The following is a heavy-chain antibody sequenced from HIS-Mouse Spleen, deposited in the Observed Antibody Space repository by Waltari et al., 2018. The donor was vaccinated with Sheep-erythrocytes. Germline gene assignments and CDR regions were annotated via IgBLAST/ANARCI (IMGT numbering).Heavy chain of an antibody. CDR1: GGSISSSSYY. CDR2: IYYSGST. Sequence: QLQLQESGPGLVKPSETLSLTCTVSGGSISSSSYYWGWIRQPPGKGLEGIGSIYYSGSTYYNPALKSRVTISVDTSKNQFSRKLSSVTAADTAVYYCARDEGTYYDFWSGYPPSYYFDYWGQGTLVTVSS. J-gene: IGHJ4*02. V-gene: IGHV4-39*07. CDR3: ARDEGTYYDFWSGYPPSYYFDY. D-gene: IGHD3-3*01.